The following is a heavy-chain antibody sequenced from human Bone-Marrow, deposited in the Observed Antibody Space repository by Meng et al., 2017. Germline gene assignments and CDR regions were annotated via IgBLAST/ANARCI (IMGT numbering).Heavy chain of an antibody. CDR2: IYYSGST. V-gene: IGHV4-31*01. CDR1: GGSISSGGYS. Sequence: QLQQWGPGLVKPSQTLSLTCTVSGGSISSGGYSWSWIRQHPGKGLEWIGYIYYSGSTYYNPSLKSLVTISVDTSKNQFSLKLSSVTAADTAVYYCARGRRGYCSGGSCYHSNWFDPWGQGTLVTVST. J-gene: IGHJ5*02. CDR3: ARGRRGYCSGGSCYHSNWFDP. D-gene: IGHD2-15*01.